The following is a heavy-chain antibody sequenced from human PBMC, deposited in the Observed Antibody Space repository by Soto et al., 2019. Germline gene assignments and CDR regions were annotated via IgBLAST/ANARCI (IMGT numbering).Heavy chain of an antibody. CDR3: ARAKGYCTNGVCQNGAFDI. V-gene: IGHV1-18*01. D-gene: IGHD2-8*01. CDR2: ISAYNGNT. J-gene: IGHJ3*02. Sequence: GASVKVSCKASGYTFTSYGISWVRQAPGQGLEWMGWISAYNGNTNYAQKLQGRVTMTTDTSTSTAYMELRSLRSDDTAVYYCARAKGYCTNGVCQNGAFDIWGQGTMVT. CDR1: GYTFTSYG.